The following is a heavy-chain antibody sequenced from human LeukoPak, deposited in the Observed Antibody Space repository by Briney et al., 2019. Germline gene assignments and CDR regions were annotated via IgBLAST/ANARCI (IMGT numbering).Heavy chain of an antibody. J-gene: IGHJ6*02. D-gene: IGHD3-10*01. CDR2: IYPGDSDT. V-gene: IGHV5-51*01. CDR3: ARLAPIAPSYGSASRRIAPRGDYFHGMDV. CDR1: GYRFTNYW. Sequence: GESLKISCKASGYRFTNYWIGWVRQTPGKGLEWMGIIYPGDSDTRYNPSFPGQVTLSADIDSSTAYLQWDTLKASDSAIYYCARLAPIAPSYGSASRRIAPRGDYFHGMDVWGQGTTVTVS.